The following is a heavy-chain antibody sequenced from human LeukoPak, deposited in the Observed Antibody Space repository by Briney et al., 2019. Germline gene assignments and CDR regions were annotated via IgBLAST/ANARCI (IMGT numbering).Heavy chain of an antibody. CDR3: ARHGGQSIVAMILHAFDI. J-gene: IGHJ3*02. D-gene: IGHD5-12*01. Sequence: SETLSLTCTVSGGSISSYSWSWIRQPPGKGLEWIGSIYYSGSTNYNPSLKSRVTMSVDTSKNQFSLKLSSVTAADTAVYYCARHGGQSIVAMILHAFDIWGQGTMVTVSS. CDR1: GGSISSYS. CDR2: IYYSGST. V-gene: IGHV4-59*08.